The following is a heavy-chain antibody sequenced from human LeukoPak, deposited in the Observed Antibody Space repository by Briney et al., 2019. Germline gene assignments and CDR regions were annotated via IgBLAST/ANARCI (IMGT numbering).Heavy chain of an antibody. D-gene: IGHD6-19*01. J-gene: IGHJ4*02. CDR3: ARALYSSGWYVIDY. Sequence: ASVKVSCKASGYTFTGYYMHWVRLAPGQGLEWMGRINPNSGGTNYAQKFQGRVTMTRDTSISTAYMELSRLRSDDTAVYYCARALYSSGWYVIDYWGQGTLVTVSS. V-gene: IGHV1-2*06. CDR2: INPNSGGT. CDR1: GYTFTGYY.